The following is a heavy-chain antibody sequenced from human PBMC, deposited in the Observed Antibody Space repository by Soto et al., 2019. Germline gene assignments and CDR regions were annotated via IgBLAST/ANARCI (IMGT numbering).Heavy chain of an antibody. CDR1: GGSISSYY. D-gene: IGHD6-19*01. J-gene: IGHJ6*02. CDR3: ARDCYSSGWWGPHYYYGMDV. Sequence: QVQLQESGPGLVKPSETLSLTCTVSGGSISSYYWSWIRQPAGKGLEWIGRIYTSGSTNYNPSLKSRVTMSVDTSKNQFSLKLSSVTAADTAVYSCARDCYSSGWWGPHYYYGMDVWGQGTTVTVSS. V-gene: IGHV4-4*07. CDR2: IYTSGST.